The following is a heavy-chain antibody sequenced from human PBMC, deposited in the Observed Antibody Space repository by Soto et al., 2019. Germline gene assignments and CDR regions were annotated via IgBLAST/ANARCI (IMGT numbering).Heavy chain of an antibody. D-gene: IGHD2-15*01. CDR2: IYPGYSDT. CDR1: GYSFTSYW. CDR3: ARHEIDCSGGSCYPYYYYYGMDV. V-gene: IGHV5-51*01. Sequence: GESLKISCKGSGYSFTSYWIGWVRQMPGKGLEWMGIIYPGYSDTRYSPSFQGQFTISADKSISTAYLQWSSLKASDTAMYYCARHEIDCSGGSCYPYYYYYGMDVWGQGTTVTV. J-gene: IGHJ6*02.